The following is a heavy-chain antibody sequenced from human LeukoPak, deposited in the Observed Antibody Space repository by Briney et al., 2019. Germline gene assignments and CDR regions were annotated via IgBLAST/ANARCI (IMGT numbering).Heavy chain of an antibody. J-gene: IGHJ4*02. V-gene: IGHV4-30-2*01. CDR1: GGSISSGGYS. D-gene: IGHD3-22*01. Sequence: SQTLSLTCAVSGGSISSGGYSWSWIRQPPGKGLEWIGYIYHSGSTYYNPSVKSRVTISVDRSKNQFSLKLSSVTAADTAVYYCARGPLYDSSGYYYDFDYWGQGTLVTVSS. CDR3: ARGPLYDSSGYYYDFDY. CDR2: IYHSGST.